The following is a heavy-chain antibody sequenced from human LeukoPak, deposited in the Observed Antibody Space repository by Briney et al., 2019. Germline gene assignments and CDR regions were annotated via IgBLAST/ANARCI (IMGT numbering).Heavy chain of an antibody. J-gene: IGHJ4*02. D-gene: IGHD3-22*01. V-gene: IGHV3-74*01. Sequence: PGGSLRLSCAASGFTSTTYWMHWVRQAPGKGLVWLSRINSDGSSTTYADSVKGRFTISRDNDKNTLYLQMNSLRAEDTAVYYCARAESGGYYFFDYWGQGILVTVSS. CDR1: GFTSTTYW. CDR3: ARAESGGYYFFDY. CDR2: INSDGSST.